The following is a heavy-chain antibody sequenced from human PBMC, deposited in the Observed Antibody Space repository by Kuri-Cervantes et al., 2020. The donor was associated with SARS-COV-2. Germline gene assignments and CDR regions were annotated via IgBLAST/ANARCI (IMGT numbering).Heavy chain of an antibody. CDR3: VRGGQYCSSSSCWRAFDY. CDR2: IIRIFDIE. Sequence: SVKVSCKASRGTLSSYVVSWVRQAPGQGLEWMGGIIRIFDIEKKAQKFQDRVTITTDKSTSTVYMDLSSLRAEDTAVYYCVRGGQYCSSSSCWRAFDYWGQGTLVTVSS. CDR1: RGTLSSYV. D-gene: IGHD2-2*01. V-gene: IGHV1-69*10. J-gene: IGHJ4*02.